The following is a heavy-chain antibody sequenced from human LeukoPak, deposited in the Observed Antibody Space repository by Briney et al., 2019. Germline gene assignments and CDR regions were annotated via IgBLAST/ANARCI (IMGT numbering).Heavy chain of an antibody. V-gene: IGHV3-7*01. D-gene: IGHD2-21*02. J-gene: IGHJ4*02. CDR2: IKQDGSEK. CDR1: GFTFSSYW. CDR3: ARDEPSPLRGDFFDY. Sequence: GGSLRLSCAASGFTFSSYWMSWVRQAPGKGLEWVANIKQDGSEKYYVDSVKGRFTISRDNAKNSLYLQMDSLRAEDTAVYYCARDEPSPLRGDFFDYWGQGTLVTVSS.